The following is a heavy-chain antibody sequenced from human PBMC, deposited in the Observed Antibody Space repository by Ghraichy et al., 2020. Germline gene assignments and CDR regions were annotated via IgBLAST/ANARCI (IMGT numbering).Heavy chain of an antibody. V-gene: IGHV4-34*01. CDR2: INHSGST. Sequence: SETLSLTCAVYGGSFSGYYWSWIRQPPGKGLEWIGKINHSGSTNYNPSLKSRVTISVDTSKNQFSLKLSSVTAADTAVYYCARAGYDYVWGSYRLSRTTYNWFDPWGQGTLVTVSS. D-gene: IGHD3-16*02. J-gene: IGHJ5*02. CDR1: GGSFSGYY. CDR3: ARAGYDYVWGSYRLSRTTYNWFDP.